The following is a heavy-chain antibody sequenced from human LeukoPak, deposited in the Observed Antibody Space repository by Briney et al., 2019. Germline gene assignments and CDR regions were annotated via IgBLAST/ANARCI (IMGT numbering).Heavy chain of an antibody. CDR1: GGSFSGYC. CDR2: INHSGST. V-gene: IGHV4-34*01. CDR3: ARGASYSSSWYDY. J-gene: IGHJ4*02. D-gene: IGHD6-13*01. Sequence: SETLSLTCAVYGGSFSGYCWSWTRQPPGKGLEWIGEINHSGSTNYNPSLKSRVTISVDTSKNQFSLKLSSVTAADTAVYYCARGASYSSSWYDYWGQGTLVTVSS.